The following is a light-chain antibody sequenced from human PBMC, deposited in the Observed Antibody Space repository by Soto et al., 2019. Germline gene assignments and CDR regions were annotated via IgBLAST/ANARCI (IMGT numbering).Light chain of an antibody. CDR2: GSS. CDR1: QSVSNNY. J-gene: IGKJ2*01. CDR3: QQHGSSPPYT. V-gene: IGKV3-20*01. Sequence: EVVLTQSPGTLSLSPGERATLSCRASQSVSNNYFAWYQQKPGQAPRLLIFGSSDRATGIPDRFSGSGSATDFTLTTSRMEPEDFAVYYCQQHGSSPPYTFGQGTKLEIK.